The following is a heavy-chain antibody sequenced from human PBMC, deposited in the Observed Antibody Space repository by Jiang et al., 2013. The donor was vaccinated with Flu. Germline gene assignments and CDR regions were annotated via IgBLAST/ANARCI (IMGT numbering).Heavy chain of an antibody. CDR2: IYHSGST. D-gene: IGHD2-15*01. J-gene: IGHJ3*02. Sequence: WIGSIYHSGSTYYNPSLKSRVTISVDTSKNQFSLKLSSVTAADTAVYYCARAGNPSAAPEDAFDIWGQGTMVTVSS. V-gene: IGHV4-38-2*02. CDR3: ARAGNPSAAPEDAFDI.